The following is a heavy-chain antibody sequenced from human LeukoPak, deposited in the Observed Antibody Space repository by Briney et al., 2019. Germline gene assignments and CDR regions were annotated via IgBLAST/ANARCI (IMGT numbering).Heavy chain of an antibody. CDR1: GYSFTGHY. CDR3: ARPPLGGDNLPEYYFDY. V-gene: IGHV1-2*02. CDR2: INPKSGGT. Sequence: ASVKVSCKTSGYSFTGHYMHWVRQAPGQGLEWMGWINPKSGGTNYAQKFQGRVTMTRDTSISTAYMELSRLRSDDTAVYYCARPPLGGDNLPEYYFDYWGQGTLVTVSS. D-gene: IGHD4-17*01. J-gene: IGHJ4*02.